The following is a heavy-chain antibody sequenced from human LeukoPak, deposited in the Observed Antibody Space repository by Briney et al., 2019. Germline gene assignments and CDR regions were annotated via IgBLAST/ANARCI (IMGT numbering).Heavy chain of an antibody. CDR2: ISSSSSYI. D-gene: IGHD3-16*01. CDR3: ARVGPPYYYYYMDV. V-gene: IGHV3-21*01. Sequence: GGSLRLSCAASGFTFSRYSMNWVRQAPGKGLEWVSSISSSSSYIYYADSVKGRFTISRDNAKNSLYLQMNSLRAEDTAVYYCARVGPPYYYYYMDVWGKGTTVTVSS. J-gene: IGHJ6*03. CDR1: GFTFSRYS.